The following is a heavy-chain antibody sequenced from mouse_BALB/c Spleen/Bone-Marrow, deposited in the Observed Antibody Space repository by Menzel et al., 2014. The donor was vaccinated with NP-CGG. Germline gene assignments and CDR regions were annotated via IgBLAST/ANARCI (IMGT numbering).Heavy chain of an antibody. V-gene: IGHV7-3*02. Sequence: EVKLQESGGGLVQPGGSLRLSCATSGFTFTDYYMSWVRQPPGKALEWLGFIRNKANGYTTDYSVSVKGRFTIPRDNPQSILYLQMNTLRAEDSATYYCARDENYDIYWYFDVWGAGTTVTVSS. D-gene: IGHD1-1*01. CDR3: ARDENYDIYWYFDV. CDR1: GFTFTDYY. CDR2: IRNKANGYTT. J-gene: IGHJ1*01.